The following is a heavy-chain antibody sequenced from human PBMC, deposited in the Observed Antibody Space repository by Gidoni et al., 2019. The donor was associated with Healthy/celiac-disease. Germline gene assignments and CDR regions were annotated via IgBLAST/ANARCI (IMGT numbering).Heavy chain of an antibody. Sequence: QVQLVESGGGVVQPGRSLRLSCAASGFTFSSYGMHWVRQAPGKGLAWVAVISYDGSNKYYADSVKGRFTISRDNSKNTLYLQMNSLRAEDTAVYYCARDGVRCSGGSCYEGYFDSWGQGTLVTVSS. J-gene: IGHJ4*02. CDR3: ARDGVRCSGGSCYEGYFDS. CDR2: ISYDGSNK. D-gene: IGHD2-15*01. CDR1: GFTFSSYG. V-gene: IGHV3-30*03.